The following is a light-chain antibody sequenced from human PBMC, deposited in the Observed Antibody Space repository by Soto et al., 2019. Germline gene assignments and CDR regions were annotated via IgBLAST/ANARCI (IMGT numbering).Light chain of an antibody. Sequence: DIQMTQSPSTLSASVGDRVTITCRASQNINMWLAWYQQKPGKAPKPLIYDASNLQGGVPSRFGGSGSGTDFTLTITSLLPDDCATYYCQHYSLYSPWTFGQGTKVEI. J-gene: IGKJ1*01. V-gene: IGKV1-5*01. CDR1: QNINMW. CDR2: DAS. CDR3: QHYSLYSPWT.